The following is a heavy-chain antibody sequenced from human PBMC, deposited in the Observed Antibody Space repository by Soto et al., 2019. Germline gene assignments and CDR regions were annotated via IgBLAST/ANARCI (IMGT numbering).Heavy chain of an antibody. Sequence: ASVKVSCKASGYTFTSYDINWVRQATGQGLEWMGWMNPNSGNTGYAQKFQGRVTMTRNTSISTAYMELSSLRSEDTAVYYCASTSFYCSSTSCDKVPYYYMDVWGKGTTVTVSS. V-gene: IGHV1-8*01. CDR2: MNPNSGNT. J-gene: IGHJ6*03. CDR1: GYTFTSYD. CDR3: ASTSFYCSSTSCDKVPYYYMDV. D-gene: IGHD2-2*02.